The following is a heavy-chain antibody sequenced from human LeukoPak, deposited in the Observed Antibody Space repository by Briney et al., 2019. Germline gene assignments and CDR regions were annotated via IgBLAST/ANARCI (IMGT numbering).Heavy chain of an antibody. CDR2: ISAYNGNT. CDR3: AGPDPNQITIFGVGRRGGHYYYGMDV. D-gene: IGHD3-3*01. J-gene: IGHJ6*02. V-gene: IGHV1-18*01. Sequence: ASVKVSCKASGYTFTSYGISWVQQAPGQGLEWMGWISAYNGNTNYAQKLQGRVTMTTDTSTSTAYMELRSLRSDDTAVYYCAGPDPNQITIFGVGRRGGHYYYGMDVWGQGTTVTVSS. CDR1: GYTFTSYG.